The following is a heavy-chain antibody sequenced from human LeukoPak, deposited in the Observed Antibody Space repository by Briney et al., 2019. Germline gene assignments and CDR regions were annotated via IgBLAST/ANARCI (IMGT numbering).Heavy chain of an antibody. CDR3: ARIGYSISWSGDY. V-gene: IGHV3-33*01. CDR2: IWYNGSKK. J-gene: IGHJ4*02. Sequence: GGSLRLSCTASGFSFSRYGMHWVRQAPGRGLEWVAVIWYNGSKKYYADSVKGRFTISRDNSKNTVYLQMNGLRAEDTAVYYCARIGYSISWSGDYWGQGSLVTVSS. D-gene: IGHD6-13*01. CDR1: GFSFSRYG.